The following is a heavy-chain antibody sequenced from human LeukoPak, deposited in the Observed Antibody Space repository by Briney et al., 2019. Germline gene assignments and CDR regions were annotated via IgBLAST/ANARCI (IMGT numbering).Heavy chain of an antibody. J-gene: IGHJ4*02. CDR2: IYYSGST. CDR3: ARLIGQWLVLDY. Sequence: TSETPSLTCTVSGGSISSSSYYWGWIRQPPGKGLEWIGSIYYSGSTYYNPSLKSRVTISVDTSKNQFSLKLSSVTAADTAVYYCARLIGQWLVLDYWGQGTLVTVSS. D-gene: IGHD6-19*01. CDR1: GGSISSSSYY. V-gene: IGHV4-39*01.